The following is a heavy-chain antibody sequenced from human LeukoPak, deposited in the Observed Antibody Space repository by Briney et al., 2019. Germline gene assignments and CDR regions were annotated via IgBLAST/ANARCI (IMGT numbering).Heavy chain of an antibody. CDR2: ISYDGSNK. J-gene: IGHJ4*02. V-gene: IGHV3-30*14. D-gene: IGHD2-2*03. CDR1: GFSFSSYA. CDR3: ARGCGYCSSTSSLYYFDY. Sequence: GRSLRLSCAASGFSFSSYAMHWVRQAPGKGLEWVAVISYDGSNKYYADSVKGRFTISRDNSKNTLYLQMNSLRAEDTAVYYCARGCGYCSSTSSLYYFDYWGQGTLVTVSS.